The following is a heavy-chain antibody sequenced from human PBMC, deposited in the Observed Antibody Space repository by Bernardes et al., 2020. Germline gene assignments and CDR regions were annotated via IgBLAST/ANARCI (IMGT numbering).Heavy chain of an antibody. CDR2: IYPGDSDT. V-gene: IGHV5-51*01. CDR3: ARTATIFGVDNWFDP. CDR1: GYSFTSYW. J-gene: IGHJ5*02. D-gene: IGHD3-3*01. Sequence: GESLKISCKGSGYSFTSYWIGWVRQMPGKGLEWMGIIYPGDSDTRYSPSFQGQVTISADKSISTAYLQWSSLKASDTAMYYCARTATIFGVDNWFDPWGQGTLVTVSS.